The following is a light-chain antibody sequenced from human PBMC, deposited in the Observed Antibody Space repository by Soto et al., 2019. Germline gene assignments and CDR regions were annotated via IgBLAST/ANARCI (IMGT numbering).Light chain of an antibody. Sequence: EIVMTQSPATLSVSPGERATLSCRASQSVSSNLAWYQQKPGQASRLLIYGASTRATGIPARFSGSGSGTEFTLTISSLQSEDSAVYYCQQYNNWPPVTFGPGTKVDLK. J-gene: IGKJ3*01. CDR1: QSVSSN. CDR2: GAS. CDR3: QQYNNWPPVT. V-gene: IGKV3-15*01.